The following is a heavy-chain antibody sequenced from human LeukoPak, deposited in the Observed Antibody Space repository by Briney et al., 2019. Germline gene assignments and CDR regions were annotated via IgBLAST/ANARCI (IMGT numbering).Heavy chain of an antibody. Sequence: SETLSLTCAVYGGSFSGYYWGWIRQPPGKGLEWIGEINHSGSTNYNPSLKSRVTISVDTSKNQFSLKLSSVTAADTAVYYCARGTRYGSGSYPGLYYFDYWGQGTLVTVSS. D-gene: IGHD3-10*01. CDR2: INHSGST. CDR1: GGSFSGYY. J-gene: IGHJ4*02. CDR3: ARGTRYGSGSYPGLYYFDY. V-gene: IGHV4-34*01.